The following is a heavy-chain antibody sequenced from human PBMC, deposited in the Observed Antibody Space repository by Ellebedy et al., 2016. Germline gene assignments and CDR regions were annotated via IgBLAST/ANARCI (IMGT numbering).Heavy chain of an antibody. J-gene: IGHJ6*02. D-gene: IGHD2-21*02. CDR3: AREVVVTAIRNYYYGMDV. V-gene: IGHV3-7*01. CDR1: GFTFSSYW. CDR2: IKQDGSEK. Sequence: GESLKISXAASGFTFSSYWMSWVRQAPGKGLEWVANIKQDGSEKYYVDSVKGRFTISRDNAKNSLYLQMNSLRAEDTAVYYCAREVVVTAIRNYYYGMDVWGQGTTVTVSS.